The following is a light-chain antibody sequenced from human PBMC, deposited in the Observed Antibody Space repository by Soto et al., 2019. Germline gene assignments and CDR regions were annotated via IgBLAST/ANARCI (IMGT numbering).Light chain of an antibody. J-gene: IGLJ2*01. CDR1: NIGSKS. CDR3: QVWDSSSDHP. Sequence: SYELTQPPSVSVAPGKTARITCGGNNIGSKSVHWYQQKPGQAPVLVIYYDSDRPSGIPERFSGSNSGNTATLTISRVEAGDEANYYRQVWDSSSDHPFGGGTKLTVL. CDR2: YDS. V-gene: IGLV3-21*04.